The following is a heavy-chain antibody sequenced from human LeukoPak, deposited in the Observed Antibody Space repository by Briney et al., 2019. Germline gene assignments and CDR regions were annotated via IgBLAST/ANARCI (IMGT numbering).Heavy chain of an antibody. J-gene: IGHJ4*02. CDR3: ARSVLATVTPDY. D-gene: IGHD4-17*01. Sequence: SETLSLTCAVYGGSFSAYYWSWIRQPPGKGLEWIGYIYYSGSTNYNPSLKSRVTISVDTSKNQFSLKLSSVTAADTAVYYCARSVLATVTPDYWGQGTLVTVSS. V-gene: IGHV4-59*01. CDR2: IYYSGST. CDR1: GGSFSAYY.